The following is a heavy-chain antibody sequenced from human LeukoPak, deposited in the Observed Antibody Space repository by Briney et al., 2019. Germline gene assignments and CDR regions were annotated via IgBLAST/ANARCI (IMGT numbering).Heavy chain of an antibody. CDR3: SRNWGSDNWFDP. CDR2: ISGSGGST. J-gene: IGHJ5*02. Sequence: PGGSLRLSCAASGFTFSSYAMSWVRQAPGKGLEWVSAISGSGGSTYYADSVKGRFTISRDNSKNTLYLQMNSLRAEDTALYYCSRNWGSDNWFDPWGQGTLVTVSS. D-gene: IGHD7-27*01. V-gene: IGHV3-23*01. CDR1: GFTFSSYA.